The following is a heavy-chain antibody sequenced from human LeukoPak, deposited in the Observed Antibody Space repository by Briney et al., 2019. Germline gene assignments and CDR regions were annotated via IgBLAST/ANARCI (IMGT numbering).Heavy chain of an antibody. CDR3: ARVRLQPSYYFDF. V-gene: IGHV3-23*01. CDR2: LSGGGGTT. D-gene: IGHD5-18*01. Sequence: GGSLRLSCEASGFTFSTYAMSWVRQAPGKGLEWVSCLSGGGGTTFYPDSVKDRFTISRDNSKNTLYLQMNSLRAEDTAMYYCARVRLQPSYYFDFWGQGTMVTHSS. J-gene: IGHJ4*02. CDR1: GFTFSTYA.